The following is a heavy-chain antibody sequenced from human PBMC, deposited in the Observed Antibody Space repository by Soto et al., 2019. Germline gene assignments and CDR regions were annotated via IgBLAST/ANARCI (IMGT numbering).Heavy chain of an antibody. D-gene: IGHD1-26*01. CDR3: ATRVGANDY. CDR2: IYSSGSA. Sequence: SETLSLTCTVSGGSIYTYSWTWLRQPAGKGLEWIGHIYSSGSANYNPSLKSRVSMSVDTSTNQFSLKMNSVTAADTAVDYCATRVGANDYWGQEALVSSSS. CDR1: GGSIYTYS. V-gene: IGHV4-4*07. J-gene: IGHJ4*02.